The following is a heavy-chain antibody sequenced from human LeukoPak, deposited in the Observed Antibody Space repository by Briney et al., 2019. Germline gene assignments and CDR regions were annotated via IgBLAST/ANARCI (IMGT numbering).Heavy chain of an antibody. J-gene: IGHJ4*02. CDR3: ARYYGSTDY. CDR2: INSDGSST. V-gene: IGHV3-74*01. Sequence: GGSLRLSSAASGFTFSNYWMHWVRQAPGKGLVWVSRINSDGSSTDYADSVKGRFTISRDNAKNTLYLQMNSLRAEDTAVYYCARYYGSTDYWGQGTLVTVSS. D-gene: IGHD4-23*01. CDR1: GFTFSNYW.